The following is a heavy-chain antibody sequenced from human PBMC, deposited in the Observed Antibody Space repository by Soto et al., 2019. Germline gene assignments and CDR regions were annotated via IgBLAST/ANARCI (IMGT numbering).Heavy chain of an antibody. D-gene: IGHD3-9*01. Sequence: HWGSLRLSCAASGFTFSSYGMHWVRQAPGKGLEWVAVISYDGSNKYYADSVKGRFTISRDNSKNTLYLQMNSLRAEDTAVYYCAKDSYDILTGYYNWFDPWGQGTLVTVSS. CDR3: AKDSYDILTGYYNWFDP. CDR1: GFTFSSYG. CDR2: ISYDGSNK. V-gene: IGHV3-30*18. J-gene: IGHJ5*02.